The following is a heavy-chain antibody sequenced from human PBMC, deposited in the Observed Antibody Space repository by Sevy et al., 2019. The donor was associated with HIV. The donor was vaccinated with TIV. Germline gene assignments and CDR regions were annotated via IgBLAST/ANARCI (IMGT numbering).Heavy chain of an antibody. CDR1: GFTFSSYS. CDR3: AKDRTRGELWVPDAFDI. D-gene: IGHD3-16*01. CDR2: ISYDGSNK. J-gene: IGHJ3*02. Sequence: GGSLRLSCAASGFTFSSYSMHWVRQAPGKGLEWVAVISYDGSNKYYADSVKGRFTISRDNSKNTLYLQMNSLRAEDTAVYYCAKDRTRGELWVPDAFDIWGQGTMVTVSS. V-gene: IGHV3-30*18.